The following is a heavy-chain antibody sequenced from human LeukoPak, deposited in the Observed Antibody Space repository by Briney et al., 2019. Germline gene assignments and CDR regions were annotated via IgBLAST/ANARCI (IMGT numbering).Heavy chain of an antibody. CDR1: GGSISSNNW. Sequence: PSETLSLTCAVSGGSISSNNWWSWVRQPPGKGLEWIGEIYHGGSTNYNPSLKSRVTISVDKSKNQPSLKVSSVTAADTAVYYCARHSYLTGYYMAFDVWGQGTMVTVSS. J-gene: IGHJ3*01. CDR3: ARHSYLTGYYMAFDV. V-gene: IGHV4-4*02. D-gene: IGHD3-9*01. CDR2: IYHGGST.